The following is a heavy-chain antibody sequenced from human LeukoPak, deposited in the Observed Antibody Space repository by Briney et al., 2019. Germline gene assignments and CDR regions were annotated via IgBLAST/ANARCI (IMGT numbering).Heavy chain of an antibody. CDR2: INPNSGGT. CDR1: GYTFTGCY. J-gene: IGHJ5*02. V-gene: IGHV1-2*02. Sequence: EASVKVSCKASGYTFTGCYMHWVRQAPGQGLEWMGWINPNSGGTNYAQRFQGRVTMTRDTSISTAYMELSRLRSDDTAVYYCARLAKNYGSGSGWFDPWGQGTLVTVSS. D-gene: IGHD3-10*01. CDR3: ARLAKNYGSGSGWFDP.